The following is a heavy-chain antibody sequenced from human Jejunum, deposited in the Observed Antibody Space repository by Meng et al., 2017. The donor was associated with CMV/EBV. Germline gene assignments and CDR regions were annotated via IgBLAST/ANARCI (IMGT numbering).Heavy chain of an antibody. J-gene: IGHJ4*02. Sequence: QVQLMQSGAAVMKPRSTVKVPCTSSGGSVNNYAMHWVRHAPGQGLELMGRIIPIFRTPQYAQKFQGRLTITADEPTDTTFMELSSLTSDDTAIYYCARGFSNGYQPFDYWGQGTLVTVSS. CDR3: ARGFSNGYQPFDY. CDR2: IIPIFRTP. D-gene: IGHD2-2*01. V-gene: IGHV1-69*12. CDR1: GGSVNNYA.